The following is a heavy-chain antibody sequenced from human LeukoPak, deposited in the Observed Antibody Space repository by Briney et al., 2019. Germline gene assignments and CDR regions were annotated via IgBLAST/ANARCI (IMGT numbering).Heavy chain of an antibody. CDR3: ARELTVYWQQY. CDR2: ISYDGSNQ. Sequence: GGSLRLSCAASGFTFSNFAMHWVRQAPGKGLEWVAIISYDGSNQYYADSVKGRFTISRDSSQNTLYLQMNSLRAEDTAVYYCARELTVYWQQYWGQGTLVTVSS. J-gene: IGHJ4*02. V-gene: IGHV3-30*04. CDR1: GFTFSNFA. D-gene: IGHD3-9*01.